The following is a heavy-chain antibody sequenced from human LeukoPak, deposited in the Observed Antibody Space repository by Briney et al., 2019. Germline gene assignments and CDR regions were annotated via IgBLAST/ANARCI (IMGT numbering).Heavy chain of an antibody. CDR1: GFTFSDYY. Sequence: GGSLRLSCAASGFTFSDYYMSWIRQAPGKGLEWVSYISSSGSTIYYADSVKGRFTISRDNAKNSLYLQMNSLRAEDTAVYYCARVSNWNDNWVNDYWGQGTLVTVSS. CDR2: ISSSGSTI. CDR3: ARVSNWNDNWVNDY. J-gene: IGHJ4*02. V-gene: IGHV3-11*04. D-gene: IGHD1-1*01.